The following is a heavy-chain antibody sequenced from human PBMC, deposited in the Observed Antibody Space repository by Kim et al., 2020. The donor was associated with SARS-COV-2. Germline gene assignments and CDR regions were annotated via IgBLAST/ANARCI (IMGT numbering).Heavy chain of an antibody. V-gene: IGHV3-23*01. D-gene: IGHD2-21*02. Sequence: GGSLRLSCAVSGFSFRSNTMSWVRQAPGKGLEWVSSISDSGGRTYYADSVRGRFTISRDNSKNTLYLQMNSLRDEDTAVYYCAKLTGRLTAEDYLGQGTLPTVSS. CDR3: AKLTGRLTAEDY. J-gene: IGHJ4*02. CDR1: GFSFRSNT. CDR2: ISDSGGRT.